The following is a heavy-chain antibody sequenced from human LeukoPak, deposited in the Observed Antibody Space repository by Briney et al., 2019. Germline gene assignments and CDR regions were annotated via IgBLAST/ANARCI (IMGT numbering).Heavy chain of an antibody. V-gene: IGHV4-39*01. Sequence: SETLSLTCTVSGGSISSSSYYWGWIRQPPGKGLEWIGNIYYSGSTYYSPSLKSRVTISVDTSKNQFPLKLSSVTAADTAVYYCARPVPSRLGWFDPWGQGTLVTVSS. D-gene: IGHD1-1*01. CDR2: IYYSGST. J-gene: IGHJ5*02. CDR1: GGSISSSSYY. CDR3: ARPVPSRLGWFDP.